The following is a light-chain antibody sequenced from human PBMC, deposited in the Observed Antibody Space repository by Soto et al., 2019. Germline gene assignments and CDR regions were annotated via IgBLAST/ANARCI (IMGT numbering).Light chain of an antibody. Sequence: QAVVTQPPSASGTPGQRVTISCSGSSSNIGSNTVNWYQQLPGTAPKLLIYSNNQRPSGVPDRFSGSKSGTSASLAISGLQSEDEADYYCAAWDDSLGGWVFGGGTKLTVL. V-gene: IGLV1-44*01. CDR2: SNN. CDR3: AAWDDSLGGWV. J-gene: IGLJ3*02. CDR1: SSNIGSNT.